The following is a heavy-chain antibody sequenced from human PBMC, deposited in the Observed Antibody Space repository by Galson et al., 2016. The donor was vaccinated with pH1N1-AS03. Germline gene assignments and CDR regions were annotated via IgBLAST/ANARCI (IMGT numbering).Heavy chain of an antibody. CDR2: ITGSGGKT. J-gene: IGHJ4*02. CDR1: GFTFSIYA. CDR3: ARDLRAVADPY. V-gene: IGHV3-23*01. D-gene: IGHD4-23*01. Sequence: SLRLSCAASGFTFSIYAMAWVRQTPGKELEWVSSITGSGGKTDYVDPVKGRFTVSRDNSKNTLYLQMNSLRPEDTAVYFCARDLRAVADPYWGQGTLVTVSS.